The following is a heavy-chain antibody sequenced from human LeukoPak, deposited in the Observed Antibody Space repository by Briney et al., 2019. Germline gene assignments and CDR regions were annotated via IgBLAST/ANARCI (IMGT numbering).Heavy chain of an antibody. V-gene: IGHV4-59*01. D-gene: IGHD4-17*01. CDR3: ARDLGGDYTP. Sequence: PSETLSLTRTVSGGSISSYYWSWIRQPPGKGLEWVGYIYYSGSTNYNPSLKSRVTISVDTSKNQFSLKLSSVTAADTAVYYCARDLGGDYTPWGQGTLVTVSS. CDR1: GGSISSYY. J-gene: IGHJ5*02. CDR2: IYYSGST.